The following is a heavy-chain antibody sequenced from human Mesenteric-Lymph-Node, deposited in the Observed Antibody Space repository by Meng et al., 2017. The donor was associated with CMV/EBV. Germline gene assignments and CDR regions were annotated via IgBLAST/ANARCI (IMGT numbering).Heavy chain of an antibody. Sequence: SETLSLTCTVSGYSISSGYYWGWIRQPPGKGLEWIGSVYYTGTTYYNPSLTSRVTISVDTSKNQFSLKLSSVTAADTAVYYCARRYCSSTSCYGGMDVWGQGTTVTVSS. CDR3: ARRYCSSTSCYGGMDV. CDR1: GYSISSGYY. D-gene: IGHD2-2*01. V-gene: IGHV4-38-2*02. CDR2: VYYTGTT. J-gene: IGHJ6*02.